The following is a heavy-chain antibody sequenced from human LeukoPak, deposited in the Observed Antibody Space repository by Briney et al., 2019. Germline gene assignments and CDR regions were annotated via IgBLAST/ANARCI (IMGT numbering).Heavy chain of an antibody. CDR3: AKEGIAESYYFDY. Sequence: PGGSLRLSCAASGFTFSSYGMHWVRQAPGKGLEWVAVISYDGSNKYYADSVKGRFTISRDNSKNTLYLQMNSLRAEDTAVYYCAKEGIAESYYFDYWGQGTLVTVSS. V-gene: IGHV3-30*18. D-gene: IGHD6-13*01. CDR2: ISYDGSNK. CDR1: GFTFSSYG. J-gene: IGHJ4*02.